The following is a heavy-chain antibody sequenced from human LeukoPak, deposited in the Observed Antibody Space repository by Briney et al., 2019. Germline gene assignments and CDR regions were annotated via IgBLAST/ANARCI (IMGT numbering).Heavy chain of an antibody. J-gene: IGHJ5*02. D-gene: IGHD6-19*01. CDR3: ARGLGKAVAGTNWFDP. CDR2: INPNSGGT. CDR1: GYTFTSYD. Sequence: ASVKVSCKASGYTFTSYDINWVRQAPGQGLEWMGWINPNSGGTNYAQKFQGRVTMTRDTSISTAYMELSRLRSDDTAVYYCARGLGKAVAGTNWFDPWGQGTLVTVSS. V-gene: IGHV1-2*02.